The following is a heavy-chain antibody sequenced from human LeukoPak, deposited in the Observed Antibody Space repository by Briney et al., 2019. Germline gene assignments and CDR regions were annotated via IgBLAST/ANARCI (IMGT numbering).Heavy chain of an antibody. D-gene: IGHD5-18*01. CDR2: IKQDGSEK. J-gene: IGHJ4*02. CDR1: GFTFSSYW. Sequence: PGGSLRLSCAASGFTFSSYWMSWVRQAPGKGLEWVANIKQDGSEKYYVDSVKGRFTISRDNAKNSLYLQMNSLRAEGTAVYYCAREKSWIQLWLRRYFDYWGQGTLVTVSS. CDR3: AREKSWIQLWLRRYFDY. V-gene: IGHV3-7*01.